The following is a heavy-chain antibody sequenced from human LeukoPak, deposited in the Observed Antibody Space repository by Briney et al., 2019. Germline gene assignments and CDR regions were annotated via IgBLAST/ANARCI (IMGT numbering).Heavy chain of an antibody. J-gene: IGHJ6*03. D-gene: IGHD3-10*02. Sequence: GGSLRLSCAASGFTFSSYAMSWVRQAPGKGLEWVSTISGSGGSTYYADSVKGRFTISRDNSKNTLYLQMNSLRAEDTAVYYCAKASTEGMFYYYYYYMDVWGKGTTVTVSS. V-gene: IGHV3-23*01. CDR3: AKASTEGMFYYYYYYMDV. CDR1: GFTFSSYA. CDR2: ISGSGGST.